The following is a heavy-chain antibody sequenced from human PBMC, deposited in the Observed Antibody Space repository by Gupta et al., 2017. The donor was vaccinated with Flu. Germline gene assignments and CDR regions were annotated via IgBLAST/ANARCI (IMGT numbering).Heavy chain of an antibody. CDR3: AKAEVVEDDAFDI. V-gene: IGHV3-9*01. J-gene: IGHJ3*02. CDR1: FDDYA. Sequence: FDDYAMHWVRQAPGKGLEWVSSMSWTSGIICYADSVKGRFTISRDNAENSLYLQMNSLRAEDTALYYCAKAEVVEDDAFDIWGQGTMVTVSS. D-gene: IGHD3-22*01. CDR2: MSWTSGII.